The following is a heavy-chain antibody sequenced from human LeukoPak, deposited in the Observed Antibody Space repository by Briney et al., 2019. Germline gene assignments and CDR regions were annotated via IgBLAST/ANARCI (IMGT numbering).Heavy chain of an antibody. CDR2: IKQDGSEK. Sequence: HPGGSLRLSCAASGLSISNSWMSWFRLAPGKGPEWVANIKQDGSEKYHVDSVKGRFTVSRDNANNLLYLQMNNLRVEDTAMYYCAGGTGFIIKDWGQGTLVTVSS. V-gene: IGHV3-7*03. CDR3: AGGTGFIIKD. J-gene: IGHJ4*02. D-gene: IGHD3-9*01. CDR1: GLSISNSW.